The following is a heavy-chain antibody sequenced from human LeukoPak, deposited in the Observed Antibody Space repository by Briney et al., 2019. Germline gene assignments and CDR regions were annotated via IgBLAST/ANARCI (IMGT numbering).Heavy chain of an antibody. CDR2: LSSGGTKT. J-gene: IGHJ4*02. CDR3: AKDIEHFDS. V-gene: IGHV3-23*01. D-gene: IGHD2-15*01. Sequence: GESLRLSCAASGFTFRNFAMSWVRQAPGKGLEWVSGLSSGGTKTFYAPSVEGRFTISRDDSNSTVLLQMSSLRVEDTAIYYCAKDIEHFDSWGQGTLVIVSS. CDR1: GFTFRNFA.